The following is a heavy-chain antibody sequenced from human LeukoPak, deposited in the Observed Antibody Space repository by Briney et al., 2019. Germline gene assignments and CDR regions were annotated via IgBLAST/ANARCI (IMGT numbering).Heavy chain of an antibody. CDR1: GFTFSDYY. CDR3: ARQYSSSWYLHPPRI. D-gene: IGHD6-13*01. CDR2: ISSSGSTI. Sequence: PGGSLRLSCAASGFTFSDYYMSWIRQAPGKGLEWVSYISSSGSTIYYADSVKGRFTISRDNAKNSLYLQMNSLRAEDTAVYCCARQYSSSWYLHPPRIGGQGTLVTVSS. J-gene: IGHJ4*02. V-gene: IGHV3-11*04.